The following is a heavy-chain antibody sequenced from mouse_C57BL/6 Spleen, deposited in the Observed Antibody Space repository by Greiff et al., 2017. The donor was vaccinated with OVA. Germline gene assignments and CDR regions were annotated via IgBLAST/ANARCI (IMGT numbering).Heavy chain of an antibody. V-gene: IGHV2-9-1*01. J-gene: IGHJ3*01. D-gene: IGHD1-1*01. CDR1: GFSLTSYA. CDR2: IWTGGGT. Sequence: VQRVESGPGLVAPSQSLSITCTVSGFSLTSYAISWVRQPPGKGLEWLGVIWTGGGTNYNSALKSRLSISKDNSKSQVFLKMNSLQTDDTARYYCASDYYGSSWFAYWGQGTLVTVSA. CDR3: ASDYYGSSWFAY.